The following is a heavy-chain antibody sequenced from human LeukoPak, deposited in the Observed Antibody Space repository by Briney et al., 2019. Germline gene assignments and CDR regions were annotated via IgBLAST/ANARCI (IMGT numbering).Heavy chain of an antibody. CDR2: IYTSGST. Sequence: SETLSLTCTVSGGSISSYYWSWIRQPPGKGLEWIGYIYTSGSTNYNPSLKSRVTISVDTSKNQFSLKLSSVTAADTAVYYCARHRGYCSSPSCPYIDYWGQGTLVTVSS. CDR1: GGSISSYY. J-gene: IGHJ4*02. CDR3: ARHRGYCSSPSCPYIDY. V-gene: IGHV4-4*09. D-gene: IGHD2-2*01.